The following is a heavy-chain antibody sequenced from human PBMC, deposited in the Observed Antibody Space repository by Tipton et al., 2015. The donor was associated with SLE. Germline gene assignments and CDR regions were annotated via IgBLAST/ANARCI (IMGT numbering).Heavy chain of an antibody. Sequence: GSLRLSCSVSGFSVSSNYMNWVRQAPGKGLEWASGIYRDGRTYNLDSVKGRLSISADNSKKTVYLQMSSLRVDDTAVYFCARDLMGSYGSRDYPGGFNSWGQGTRVTVSS. CDR1: GFSVSSNY. J-gene: IGHJ5*02. V-gene: IGHV3-53*01. D-gene: IGHD3-10*01. CDR3: ARDLMGSYGSRDYPGGFNS. CDR2: IYRDGRT.